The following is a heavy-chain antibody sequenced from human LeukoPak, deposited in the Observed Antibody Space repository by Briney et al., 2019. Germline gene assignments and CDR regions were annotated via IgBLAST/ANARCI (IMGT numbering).Heavy chain of an antibody. CDR1: GGSISSYY. V-gene: IGHV4-59*01. Sequence: PSETLSLTCTVSGGSISSYYWSWIRQPPGKELEWIGSIFYSGSTNHNPSLKSRVTISLDTSKNQISLKLSSVTAADTAVYYCARASYSSSYWFDPWGQGTLVTVSS. D-gene: IGHD6-13*01. J-gene: IGHJ5*02. CDR3: ARASYSSSYWFDP. CDR2: IFYSGST.